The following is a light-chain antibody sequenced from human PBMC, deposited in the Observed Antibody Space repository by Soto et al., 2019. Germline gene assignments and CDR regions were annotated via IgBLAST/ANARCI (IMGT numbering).Light chain of an antibody. J-gene: IGKJ5*01. V-gene: IGKV3-11*01. CDR3: HQRSNWPPIT. CDR2: DAS. CDR1: QSVSSY. Sequence: EIVLTQSPATLSLSPGERATLSCRASQSVSSYLAWYQQKPGQAPRLLIYDASNRATGIPARFIGSGSGTDFTLTISSIEPEDVAVYYCHQRSNWPPITFGQGTRLEIK.